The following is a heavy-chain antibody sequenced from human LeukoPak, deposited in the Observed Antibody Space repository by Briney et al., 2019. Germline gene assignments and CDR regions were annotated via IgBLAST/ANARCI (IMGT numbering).Heavy chain of an antibody. CDR2: ISAYNGNT. CDR1: GYTFTSYG. J-gene: IGHJ4*02. D-gene: IGHD3-22*01. V-gene: IGHV1-18*01. CDR3: ARWHGYYDSSGYYY. Sequence: ASVKVSCTASGYTFTSYGISWVRQAPGQGLEWMGWISAYNGNTNYAQKLQGRVTMTTDTSTSTAYMELRSLRSDDTAVYYCARWHGYYDSSGYYYWGQGTLVTVSS.